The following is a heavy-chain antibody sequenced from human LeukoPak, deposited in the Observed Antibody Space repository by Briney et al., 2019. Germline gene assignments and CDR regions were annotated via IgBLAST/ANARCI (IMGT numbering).Heavy chain of an antibody. D-gene: IGHD6-19*01. J-gene: IGHJ4*02. V-gene: IGHV4-39*01. CDR1: GGSISSYY. CDR3: ARGGAIAVAGT. Sequence: KPSETLSLTCTVSGGSISSYYWDWIRQPPGKGLEWIGAIHYSGNTYYNPSLKSRVTISVDTSKNQFSLRLSSVTAADTAVYYCARGGAIAVAGTWGQGTLVTVSS. CDR2: IHYSGNT.